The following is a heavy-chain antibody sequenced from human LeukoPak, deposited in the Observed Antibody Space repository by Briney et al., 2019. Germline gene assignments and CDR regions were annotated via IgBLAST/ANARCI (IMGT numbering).Heavy chain of an antibody. D-gene: IGHD1-26*01. CDR2: IYPGDSDT. Sequence: GESLKISCKGSGNTFTDYWIGWVRQMPGKGLEWMGIIYPGDSDTRYSPSFQGQVTISADKSISTAYLQWSSLKASDTAMYYCARSASGSYYYYYYYMDVWGKGTTVTVSS. J-gene: IGHJ6*03. V-gene: IGHV5-51*01. CDR3: ARSASGSYYYYYYYMDV. CDR1: GNTFTDYW.